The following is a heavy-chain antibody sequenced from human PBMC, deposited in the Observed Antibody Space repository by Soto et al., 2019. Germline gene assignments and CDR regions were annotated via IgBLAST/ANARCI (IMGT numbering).Heavy chain of an antibody. J-gene: IGHJ5*02. CDR2: IYHSGST. D-gene: IGHD6-13*01. Sequence: SETLSLTCAVSGGSISSSNWWSWVRQPPGKGLEWIGEIYHSGSTNYNPSLKSRVTISVDKSKNQFSLKLSSVTAADTAVYYCASYILYSRGELDPWGQGTLVTVYS. V-gene: IGHV4-4*02. CDR3: ASYILYSRGELDP. CDR1: GGSISSSNW.